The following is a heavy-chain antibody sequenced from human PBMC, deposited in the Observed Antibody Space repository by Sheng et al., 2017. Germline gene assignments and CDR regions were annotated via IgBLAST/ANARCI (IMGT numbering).Heavy chain of an antibody. V-gene: IGHV1-69*05. CDR1: GGTFSSYA. CDR2: IIPIFGTA. J-gene: IGHJ5*02. Sequence: QVQLVQSGAEVKKPGSSVKVSCKASGGTFSSYAISWVRQAPGQGLEWMGGIIPIFGTANYAQKFQGRVTITTDESTSTAYMELSSLRSEDTAVYYCARVTSSGHDYGDIPGVYWFDPWGRGNPCRPSPQ. D-gene: IGHD4-17*01. CDR3: ARVTSSGHDYGDIPGVYWFDP.